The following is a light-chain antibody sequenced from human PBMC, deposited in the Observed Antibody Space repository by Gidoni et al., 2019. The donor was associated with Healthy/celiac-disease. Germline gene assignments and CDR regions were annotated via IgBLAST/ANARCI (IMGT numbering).Light chain of an antibody. CDR1: QIISSW. J-gene: IGKJ1*01. CDR2: KAS. V-gene: IGKV1-5*03. Sequence: DIQMTPSPSTLSASVGDRVTITCRASQIISSWLAWYQQQPGKAPKLLIYKASSLESGVPSRFSGSGSGTEFTLTISSLQPDDFATYYCQQYNSYPLTFGQGTKVEIK. CDR3: QQYNSYPLT.